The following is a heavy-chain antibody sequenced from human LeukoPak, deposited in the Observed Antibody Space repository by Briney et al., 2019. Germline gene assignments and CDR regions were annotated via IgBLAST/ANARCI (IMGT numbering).Heavy chain of an antibody. V-gene: IGHV3-49*04. CDR2: IRSKAYGGTT. J-gene: IGHJ6*03. D-gene: IGHD3-22*01. CDR1: GFTFGDYA. CDR3: SNYYDSSGYYAYYYYYMDV. Sequence: PGGSLRLSCTASGFTFGDYAMSWVRQAPGKGLEWVGFIRSKAYGGTTEYAASVKGRFTISRDDSKSIAYLQMNSLITEDTAVHYCSNYYDSSGYYAYYYYYMDVWGKGTTVTVSS.